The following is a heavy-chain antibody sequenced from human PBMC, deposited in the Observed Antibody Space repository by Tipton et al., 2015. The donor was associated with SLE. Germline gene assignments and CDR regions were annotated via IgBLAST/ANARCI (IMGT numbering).Heavy chain of an antibody. CDR2: ISGSGGST. CDR3: AKGSSQQLGIYYYGMDV. CDR1: GFTFSSYA. V-gene: IGHV3-23*01. J-gene: IGHJ6*02. D-gene: IGHD6-13*01. Sequence: GSLRLSCAASGFTFSSYAMSWVRQAPGKGLEWVSAISGSGGSTYYADSVKGRFTISRDNSKNTLYLQMNSLRAEDTAVYYCAKGSSQQLGIYYYGMDVWGQGTTVTVSS.